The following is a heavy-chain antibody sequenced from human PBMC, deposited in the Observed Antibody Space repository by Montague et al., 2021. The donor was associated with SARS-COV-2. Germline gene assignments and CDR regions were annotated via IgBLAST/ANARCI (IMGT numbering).Heavy chain of an antibody. CDR3: ARDIVAPYYFDY. V-gene: IGHV3-74*01. J-gene: IGHJ4*02. CDR2: INSDGSST. CDR1: AFTFTSYS. D-gene: IGHD5-12*01. Sequence: SLRLSCAASAFTFTSYSLHWVRQAPGKGLVWVSRINSDGSSTSYADSVKGRFTISRDNAKNTLYLQMNSLRAEDTAVYYCARDIVAPYYFDYWGQGTLVTVSS.